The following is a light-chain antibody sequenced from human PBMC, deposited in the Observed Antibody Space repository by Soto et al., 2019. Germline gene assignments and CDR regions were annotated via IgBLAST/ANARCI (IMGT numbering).Light chain of an antibody. J-gene: IGLJ2*01. CDR1: SSDVGDYNY. CDR2: EVS. CDR3: NSYTSSSTLMV. Sequence: QSALTQPASVSGSPGQSITISCTGTSSDVGDYNYVSWYQQNPGKASKFMIYEVSNRPSGVSNRFSGSKSGNTASLTISGLQAEDEAYYYCNSYTSSSTLMVFGGGTKLTVL. V-gene: IGLV2-14*01.